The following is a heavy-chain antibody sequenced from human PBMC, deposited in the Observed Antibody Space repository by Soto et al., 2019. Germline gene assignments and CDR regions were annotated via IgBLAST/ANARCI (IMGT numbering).Heavy chain of an antibody. CDR1: GDTFSSYA. CDR2: IIPIFGTA. V-gene: IGHV1-69*01. CDR3: ARGVVPAAKEKYYFDA. Sequence: QVQLVQSGAEVKKPGSSVKVSCKASGDTFSSYAISWVRQAPGQGLEWMGGIIPIFGTANYAQKVQGRVTITADESTSTAYMDLSSLRSEDTAVYYCARGVVPAAKEKYYFDAWGQGTLVTVSS. D-gene: IGHD2-2*01. J-gene: IGHJ4*02.